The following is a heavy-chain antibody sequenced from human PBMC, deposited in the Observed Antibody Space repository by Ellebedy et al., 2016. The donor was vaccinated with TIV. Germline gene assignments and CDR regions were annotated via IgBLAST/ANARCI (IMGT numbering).Heavy chain of an antibody. V-gene: IGHV4-4*07. D-gene: IGHD2-8*01. Sequence: SETLSLXXTVSGVSISSYYWSWIRQPAGKGLEWIGRTSDSGNTNYNPSLKSRVTMPVDTSKSQFSVKLSSVTAADTAVYYCARDQYLYAPYMDVWGKGTTVTVSS. CDR1: GVSISSYY. CDR3: ARDQYLYAPYMDV. J-gene: IGHJ6*03. CDR2: TSDSGNT.